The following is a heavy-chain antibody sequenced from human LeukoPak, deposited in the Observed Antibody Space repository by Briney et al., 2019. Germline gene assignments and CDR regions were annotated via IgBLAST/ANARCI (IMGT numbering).Heavy chain of an antibody. CDR3: AKSGRTSCSTSCYYFDY. J-gene: IGHJ4*02. D-gene: IGHD2-2*01. CDR2: ISGSGGST. Sequence: GGSLRLSCAASGFTFRSYAMSWVRKAPGKGLEWVSAISGSGGSTYYADSVKGRFTISRDNSKNTLYLQMNSLRAEDTAVYYCAKSGRTSCSTSCYYFDYWGQGSLVTVSS. V-gene: IGHV3-23*01. CDR1: GFTFRSYA.